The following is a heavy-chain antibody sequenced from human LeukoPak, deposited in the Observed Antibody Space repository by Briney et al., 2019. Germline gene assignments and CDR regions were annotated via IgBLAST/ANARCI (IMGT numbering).Heavy chain of an antibody. Sequence: SQTLSLTCTVSGGSISSGDYYWSWIRQPPGKGLEWIGYIYYSGSTYYNPSLKSRVTISVDRSKNQFSLKLSSVTAADTAVYYCARAEYSGYDSNWFDPWGQGTLVTVSS. V-gene: IGHV4-30-4*08. CDR3: ARAEYSGYDSNWFDP. CDR1: GGSISSGDYY. CDR2: IYYSGST. J-gene: IGHJ5*02. D-gene: IGHD5-12*01.